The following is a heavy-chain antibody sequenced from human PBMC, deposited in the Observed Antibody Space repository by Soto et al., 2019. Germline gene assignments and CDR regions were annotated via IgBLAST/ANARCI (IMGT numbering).Heavy chain of an antibody. Sequence: ASVKVSCKASGYTFTGYYMHWVRQAPGQGLEWMGWINPNSGGTNYAQKFQGRVNMTRDTSISTAYMELSRLRSDDTAVYYCARVSYGGSGSYYPYYYYYGMDVWGQGTTVTVSS. V-gene: IGHV1-2*02. CDR3: ARVSYGGSGSYYPYYYYYGMDV. D-gene: IGHD3-10*01. CDR2: INPNSGGT. J-gene: IGHJ6*02. CDR1: GYTFTGYY.